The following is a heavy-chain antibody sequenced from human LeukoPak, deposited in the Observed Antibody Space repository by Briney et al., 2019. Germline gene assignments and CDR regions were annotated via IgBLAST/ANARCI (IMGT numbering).Heavy chain of an antibody. D-gene: IGHD3-22*01. CDR2: IVVGSGNT. Sequence: SVKVSCKASGFTFTSSAMQWVRQARGQRLEWIGWIVVGSGNTNYAQKFQERVTITRDMSTSTAYMELSSLRSEDTAVYYCARDRGYYYDSSGYSPFDYWGQGTLVTVSS. CDR3: ARDRGYYYDSSGYSPFDY. J-gene: IGHJ4*02. V-gene: IGHV1-58*02. CDR1: GFTFTSSA.